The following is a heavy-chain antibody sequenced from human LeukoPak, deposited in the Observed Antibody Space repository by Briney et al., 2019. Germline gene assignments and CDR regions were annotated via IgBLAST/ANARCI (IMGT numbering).Heavy chain of an antibody. CDR1: GFTFSSYA. J-gene: IGHJ4*02. CDR3: AKGFFGSSNYYFEY. Sequence: PGGSLTLSCAASGFTFSSYAMSWVRHPPGKGLEWVSTITGSGGSTFYADSVKGRFTISRDSSKNTLDLQMNSLRVEDTAVYYCAKGFFGSSNYYFEYWGQGTLVTVSS. CDR2: ITGSGGST. D-gene: IGHD6-13*01. V-gene: IGHV3-23*01.